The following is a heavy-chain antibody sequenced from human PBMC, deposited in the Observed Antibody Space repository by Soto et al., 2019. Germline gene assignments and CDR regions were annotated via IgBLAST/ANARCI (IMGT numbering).Heavy chain of an antibody. Sequence: SETLSLTCTVSGGSVSNFYWNWIRQPAGKRLEWIGRIYTSESTNYNPSLRSRVTMSIDTSRNQFSLKLNSVTAADTAVYYCARSSHKESWFDPWGQGTLVTVSS. D-gene: IGHD6-13*01. V-gene: IGHV4-4*07. CDR2: IYTSEST. J-gene: IGHJ5*02. CDR3: ARSSHKESWFDP. CDR1: GGSVSNFY.